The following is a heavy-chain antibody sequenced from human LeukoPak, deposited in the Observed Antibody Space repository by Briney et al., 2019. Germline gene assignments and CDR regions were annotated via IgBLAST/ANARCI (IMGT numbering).Heavy chain of an antibody. CDR2: INVYNGNT. V-gene: IGHV1-18*01. CDR1: GYTFTTSG. D-gene: IGHD2-2*01. Sequence: ASVKVSCKASGYTFTTSGINWVRQAPGQGLEWMGCINVYNGNTNYAQKFQGRITMTRDTSTSTAYMELRSLKSDDTAVYYCARGLVVPAAMGEFDYWGQGTLIAVSS. CDR3: ARGLVVPAAMGEFDY. J-gene: IGHJ4*02.